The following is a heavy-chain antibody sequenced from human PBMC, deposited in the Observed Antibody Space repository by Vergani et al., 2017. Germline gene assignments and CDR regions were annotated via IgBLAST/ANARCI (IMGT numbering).Heavy chain of an antibody. CDR2: IRYDGSNK. V-gene: IGHV3-30*02. CDR1: GFTFSSYG. Sequence: QVQLVESGGGVVQPGRSLRLSCAASGFTFSSYGMHWVRQAPGKGLEWVAFIRYDGSNKYYADSVKGRFTISRDNSKNTLYLQMNSLRAEDTAVYYCAKEKRPKRETYYFDYWGQGTLVTVSS. D-gene: IGHD1-1*01. CDR3: AKEKRPKRETYYFDY. J-gene: IGHJ4*02.